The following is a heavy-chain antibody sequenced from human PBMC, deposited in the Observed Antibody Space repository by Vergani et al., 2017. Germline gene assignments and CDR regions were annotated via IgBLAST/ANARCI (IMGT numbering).Heavy chain of an antibody. CDR3: ASKRGACRAAYCHSYDF. Sequence: QVQLQESGPGLVKPSETLSLTCTVSGDSVISTDYHWGWLRQPPGKGPEWIGSMDYSGSTSYNPSLESRISISFATPKNQFSLRLTSVTAADTAVYYCASKRGACRAAYCHSYDFWGPGTLVGVSS. V-gene: IGHV4-39*01. CDR2: MDYSGST. J-gene: IGHJ4*02. CDR1: GDSVISTDYH. D-gene: IGHD2-15*01.